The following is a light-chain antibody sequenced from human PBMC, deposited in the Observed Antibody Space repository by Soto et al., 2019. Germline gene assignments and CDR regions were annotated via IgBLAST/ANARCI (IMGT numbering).Light chain of an antibody. J-gene: IGKJ5*01. CDR1: QSVSSN. CDR2: GAS. Sequence: EVVLTQSPATLSMSPGDSATLSCRASQSVSSNFAWYHQKPGQAPSLLIYGASTRATGIPARFSGSGSGTEFTLTISSLQSEDFAVYYCQQYNDWPITSGQGTRLEIK. V-gene: IGKV3-15*01. CDR3: QQYNDWPIT.